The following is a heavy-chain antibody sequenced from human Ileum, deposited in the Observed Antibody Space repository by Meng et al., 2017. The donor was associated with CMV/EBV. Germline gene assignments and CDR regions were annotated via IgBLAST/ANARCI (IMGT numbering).Heavy chain of an antibody. V-gene: IGHV1-2*02. CDR2: MNSNTGDT. CDR3: ATFGGDFDY. Sequence: QVQLVQSGAEVXXXXXSVKVSFKSSGYTFNGYFMHWVRQAPGQGLEWMGWMNSNTGDTNYAQKCQVRVTMTRDTSISTAYMELSGLRSDDTAVYYCATFGGDFDYWGQGTLVTVSS. D-gene: IGHD3-3*01. J-gene: IGHJ4*02. CDR1: GYTFNGYF.